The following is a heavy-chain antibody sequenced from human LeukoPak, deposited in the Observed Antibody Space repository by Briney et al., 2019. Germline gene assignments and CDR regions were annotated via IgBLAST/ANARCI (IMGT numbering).Heavy chain of an antibody. D-gene: IGHD1-26*01. CDR1: GGTFSSYA. Sequence: AASVTVSCKASGGTFSSYAISWVRQAPGQGLEWMGGIIPIFGTANYAQKFQGRVTITTDESTSTAYMELSSLRSEDTAVYYCASGQDSGSPFDYWGQGTLVTVSS. J-gene: IGHJ4*02. CDR2: IIPIFGTA. V-gene: IGHV1-69*05. CDR3: ASGQDSGSPFDY.